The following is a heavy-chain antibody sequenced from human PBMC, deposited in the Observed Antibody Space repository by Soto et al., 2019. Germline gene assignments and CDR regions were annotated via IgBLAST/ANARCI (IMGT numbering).Heavy chain of an antibody. CDR3: ARVKECSSTSCYARDAFDI. J-gene: IGHJ3*02. CDR1: GFIFSDYY. Sequence: QVQLVESGGGLVKPGGSLRLSCAASGFIFSDYYMSWIHQAPGKGLEWVSYISTSGSNKYYADSVKGRFTISRDNAKNALYLQMNSLRDEDTALYYCARVKECSSTSCYARDAFDIWGPGIMVTASS. CDR2: ISTSGSNK. V-gene: IGHV3-11*01. D-gene: IGHD2-2*01.